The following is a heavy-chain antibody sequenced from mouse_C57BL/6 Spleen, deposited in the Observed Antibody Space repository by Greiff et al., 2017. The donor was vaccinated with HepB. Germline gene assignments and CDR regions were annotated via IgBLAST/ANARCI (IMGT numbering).Heavy chain of an antibody. Sequence: LVESGAELVRPGASVTLSCKASGYTFTDYEMHWVKQTPVHGLEWIGAIDPETGGTAYNQKFKGKAILTADKSSSTAYMELRSLTSEDSAVYYCTRTGFYDGYYGGFAYWGQGTLVTVSA. CDR1: GYTFTDYE. D-gene: IGHD2-3*01. V-gene: IGHV1-15*01. CDR3: TRTGFYDGYYGGFAY. CDR2: IDPETGGT. J-gene: IGHJ3*01.